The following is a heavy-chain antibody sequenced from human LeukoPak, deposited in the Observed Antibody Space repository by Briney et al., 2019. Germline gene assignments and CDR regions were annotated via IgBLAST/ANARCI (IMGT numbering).Heavy chain of an antibody. CDR3: ARGRASSWYNWFDP. CDR1: GYTFTGCY. Sequence: GASVKVSCKASGYTFTGCYMHWVRQAPGQGLEWMGWINPNSGGTNYAQKFQGRVTMTRDTSISTAYMELSRLRSDDTAVYYCARGRASSWYNWFDPWGQGTLVTVSS. D-gene: IGHD6-13*01. CDR2: INPNSGGT. V-gene: IGHV1-2*02. J-gene: IGHJ5*02.